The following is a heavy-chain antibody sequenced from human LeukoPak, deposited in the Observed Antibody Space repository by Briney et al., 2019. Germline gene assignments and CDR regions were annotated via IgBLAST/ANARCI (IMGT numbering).Heavy chain of an antibody. CDR3: ARVYSSWYLDY. CDR2: IHYSGST. CDR1: GGSISSYY. Sequence: SETLSLTCTVSGGSISSYYWSWIRQPPGKGLEWIGYIHYSGSTNYNPSLKSRVTISVDTSKNQFSLKLSSVTAADTAVYYCARVYSSWYLDYWGQGTLVTVSS. V-gene: IGHV4-59*08. J-gene: IGHJ4*02. D-gene: IGHD6-6*01.